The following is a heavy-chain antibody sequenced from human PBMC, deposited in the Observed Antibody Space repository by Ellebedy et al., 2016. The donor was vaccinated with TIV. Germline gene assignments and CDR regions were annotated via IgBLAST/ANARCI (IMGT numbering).Heavy chain of an antibody. CDR2: IKQDGSET. J-gene: IGHJ4*02. D-gene: IGHD3-3*01. CDR1: GFIFTNYW. Sequence: PGGSLRLSCTTFGFIFTNYWMSWVRQAPGKGLEWVANIKQDGSETYYVDSVKGRFTISRDNAKNSLYLQMNSLRDEDTAVYYCARDRLTSGHWGQGTLVTVSS. CDR3: ARDRLTSGH. V-gene: IGHV3-7*01.